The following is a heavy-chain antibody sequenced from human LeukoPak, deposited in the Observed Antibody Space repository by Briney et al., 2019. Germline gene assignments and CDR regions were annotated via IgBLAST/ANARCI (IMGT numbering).Heavy chain of an antibody. CDR1: GGSISSYY. J-gene: IGHJ5*02. D-gene: IGHD2-2*01. CDR2: IYTSGST. Sequence: SETLSLTCTVSGGSISSYYWSWIRQPAGKGLEWIGRIYTSGSTNYNPSLKSRVTISVDTSKNQFSLKLSSVTAADTAVYYCARMWYQLLSRTGAYNWFDPWGQGTLVTVSS. V-gene: IGHV4-4*07. CDR3: ARMWYQLLSRTGAYNWFDP.